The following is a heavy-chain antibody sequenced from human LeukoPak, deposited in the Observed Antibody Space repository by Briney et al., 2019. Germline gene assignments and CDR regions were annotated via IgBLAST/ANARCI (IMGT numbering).Heavy chain of an antibody. CDR2: ISGSGGST. V-gene: IGHV3-23*01. D-gene: IGHD3-3*01. Sequence: GGSLRLSCAASGFTFSSYAMSWVRQAPGKGLEWVSAISGSGGSTYYADSVKGRFTNSRDNYKNTLYLQMNSLRSEDTAVYYCAKGDTIPQYYFDYWGQGTLVTVSS. J-gene: IGHJ4*02. CDR3: AKGDTIPQYYFDY. CDR1: GFTFSSYA.